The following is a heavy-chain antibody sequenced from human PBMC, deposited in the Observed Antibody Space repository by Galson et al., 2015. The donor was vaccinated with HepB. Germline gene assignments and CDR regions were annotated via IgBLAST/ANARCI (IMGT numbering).Heavy chain of an antibody. Sequence: SVKVSCKASGYTLTSYAMHWVRQAPGQRLEWMGWINAGNGNTKYSQKFQGRVTITRDTSASTAYMELSSLRSEDTAVYYCARDRCSGGSCYQDYWGQGTLVTVSS. CDR3: ARDRCSGGSCYQDY. CDR1: GYTLTSYA. D-gene: IGHD2-15*01. J-gene: IGHJ4*02. CDR2: INAGNGNT. V-gene: IGHV1-3*01.